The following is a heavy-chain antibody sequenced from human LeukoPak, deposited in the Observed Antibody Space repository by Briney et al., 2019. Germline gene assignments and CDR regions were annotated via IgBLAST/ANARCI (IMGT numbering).Heavy chain of an antibody. D-gene: IGHD1-26*01. J-gene: IGHJ5*02. CDR1: GGSLSSSHW. Sequence: SETLSLTCAVSGGSLSSSHWWSWVRQSPGKGLEWLGDIYHSGSTNYNPSLKSRVTISVDTSKNQFSLKLSSVTAADTAVYYCARGRHPYSGSYRRISWFDPWGQGTLVTVSS. V-gene: IGHV4-4*02. CDR2: IYHSGST. CDR3: ARGRHPYSGSYRRISWFDP.